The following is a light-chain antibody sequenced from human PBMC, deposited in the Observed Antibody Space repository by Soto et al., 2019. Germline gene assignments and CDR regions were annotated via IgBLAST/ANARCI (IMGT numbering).Light chain of an antibody. Sequence: DIQMTQSPSTLSASIGDRVTITCRASQSISKWLAWYQQKPGKAPKVLIWDASSLQRGVPSRFSGSGSGTEFTLTISSLQPDDFATYYCQQYNGHSMWRFGQGTKVEIK. J-gene: IGKJ1*01. V-gene: IGKV1-5*01. CDR3: QQYNGHSMWR. CDR1: QSISKW. CDR2: DAS.